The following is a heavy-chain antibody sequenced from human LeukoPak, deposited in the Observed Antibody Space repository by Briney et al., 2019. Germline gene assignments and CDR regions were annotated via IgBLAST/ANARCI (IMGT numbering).Heavy chain of an antibody. J-gene: IGHJ6*02. CDR3: AGLGPLGSSGWYVRYYYYYGMDV. CDR2: ISYDGSNK. D-gene: IGHD6-19*01. V-gene: IGHV3-30-3*01. CDR1: GFTFSNYW. Sequence: GGSLRLSCEASGFTFSNYWMHWVRQAPGKGLEWVAVISYDGSNKYYADSVKGRFTISRDNSKNTLYLQMNSLRAEDTAVYYCAGLGPLGSSGWYVRYYYYYGMDVWGQGTTVTVSS.